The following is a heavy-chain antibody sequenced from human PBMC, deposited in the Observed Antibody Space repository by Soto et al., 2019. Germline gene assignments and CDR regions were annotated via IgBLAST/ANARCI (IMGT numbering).Heavy chain of an antibody. Sequence: GASVKVSCKVSGYTLTELSMHWVRQAPGQRLEWMGWINAGNGNTKYSQKFQGRVTITRDTSASTAYMELSSLRSEDTAVYYCARDVAAADYWGQGTLVTVSS. D-gene: IGHD6-13*01. V-gene: IGHV1-3*01. J-gene: IGHJ4*02. CDR3: ARDVAAADY. CDR2: INAGNGNT. CDR1: GYTLTELS.